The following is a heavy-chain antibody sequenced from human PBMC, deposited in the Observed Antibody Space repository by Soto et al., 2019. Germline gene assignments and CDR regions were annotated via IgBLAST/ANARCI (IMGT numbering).Heavy chain of an antibody. V-gene: IGHV3-30*02. CDR3: AKDHQHYYGSGSSLDY. Sequence: DSVKGRFTISRDNSKNTLYLQINSLRAEDTAVYYCAKDHQHYYGSGSSLDYWGQGTLVTVSS. J-gene: IGHJ4*02. D-gene: IGHD3-10*01.